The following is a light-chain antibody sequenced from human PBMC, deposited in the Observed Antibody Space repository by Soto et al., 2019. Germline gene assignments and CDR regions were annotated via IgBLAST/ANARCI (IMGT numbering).Light chain of an antibody. Sequence: VSTQFPGALYLSPGETVTFSSSSSQSVGRNYLAWFQQKPGQAPRLLIYGASSRAAGIPDRLSGSGSGTDFTLTISRLEPEDVAVYYCKQYVTSPITFGQGTRLEIK. V-gene: IGKV3-20*01. CDR3: KQYVTSPIT. CDR1: QSVGRNY. CDR2: GAS. J-gene: IGKJ5*01.